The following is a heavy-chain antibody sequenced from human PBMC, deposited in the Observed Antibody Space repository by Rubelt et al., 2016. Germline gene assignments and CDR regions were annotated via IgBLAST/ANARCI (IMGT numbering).Heavy chain of an antibody. CDR3: ARWSTKTVAVDF. V-gene: IGHV4-39*07. CDR1: GGSISTSTYY. D-gene: IGHD1-1*01. J-gene: IGHJ4*02. CDR2: IYYSGST. Sequence: QPQLQESGPGLVKPSETLSLTCTVSGGSISTSTYYWGWIRQPPGKGLEWIGSIYYSGSTNYNPSLKSRVTVSIDTSKNQCSLTLTSVTAADTAVYYCARWSTKTVAVDFWGQGILVTVSS.